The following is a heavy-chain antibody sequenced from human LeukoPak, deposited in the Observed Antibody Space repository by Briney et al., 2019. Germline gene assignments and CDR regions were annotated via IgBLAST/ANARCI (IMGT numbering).Heavy chain of an antibody. D-gene: IGHD6-19*01. V-gene: IGHV1-2*02. J-gene: IGHJ4*02. CDR2: INPNSGGT. CDR3: VRGASGWYSYDFGVYYFDY. CDR1: GYTFTGYY. Sequence: ASVKVSCKASGYTFTGYYMHWVRQAPGQGLEWMGWINPNSGGTNYAQKFQGRVTMTRDTSISTAYMELSRLRSDDTAVYYCVRGASGWYSYDFGVYYFDYWGQGTLVTVSS.